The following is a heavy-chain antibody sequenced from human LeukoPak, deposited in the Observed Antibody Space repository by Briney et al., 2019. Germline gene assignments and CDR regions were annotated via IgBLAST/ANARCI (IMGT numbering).Heavy chain of an antibody. CDR1: GVTFTSHV. D-gene: IGHD1-1*01. CDR3: VREGLERRTNFGY. V-gene: IGHV3-64D*06. Sequence: GGSLRLSCSASGVTFTSHVMHWVCQAPGKGLQYYAGSVKGRFTISRDSSKNTVYLQMNSLTAEDTAVYYCVREGLERRTNFGYWGQGTLVSVSS. J-gene: IGHJ4*02.